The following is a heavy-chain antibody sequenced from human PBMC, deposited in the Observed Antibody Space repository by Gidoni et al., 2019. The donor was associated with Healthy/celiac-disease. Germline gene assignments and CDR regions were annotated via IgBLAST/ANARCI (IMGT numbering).Heavy chain of an antibody. V-gene: IGHV3-66*01. Sequence: EVQLVESGGGLVQPGGSLRLSCAASGFTVSSNYMSWVRQAPGKGLEWVSVIYSGGSTYYADSVKGRFTISRDNSKNTLYLQMNSLRAEDTAVYYCARGNTGYSSDLGAFDIWGQGTMVTVSS. CDR1: GFTVSSNY. J-gene: IGHJ3*02. CDR2: IYSGGST. CDR3: ARGNTGYSSDLGAFDI. D-gene: IGHD6-19*01.